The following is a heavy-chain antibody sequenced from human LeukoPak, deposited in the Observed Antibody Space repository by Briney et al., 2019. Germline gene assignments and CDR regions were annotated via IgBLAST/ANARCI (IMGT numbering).Heavy chain of an antibody. V-gene: IGHV3-23*01. CDR2: ISASGGST. CDR3: AKRIAAAGPYFDS. D-gene: IGHD6-13*01. CDR1: GXPFSSYW. J-gene: IGHJ4*02. Sequence: QTGGSLRLSCAASGXPFSSYWMEWVRQAPGKGLEWVSAISASGGSTYYADSVKGRFTISRDNSKNTLSLQMDSLRAEDTAVYYCAKRIAAAGPYFDSWGQGTLVTVSS.